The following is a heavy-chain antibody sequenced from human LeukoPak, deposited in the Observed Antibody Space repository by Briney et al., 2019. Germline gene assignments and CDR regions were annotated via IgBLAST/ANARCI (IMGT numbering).Heavy chain of an antibody. CDR3: AKVGEPYDSGSYYVDY. CDR2: ISGSGGST. D-gene: IGHD3-10*01. Sequence: GGSLSLSCAPSGFTFTRFAMSWVRQAQGKGLEWVSAISGSGGSTYYADSVKGRFTISRDNSKNTLFLQMNSLRVEDTAVYYCAKVGEPYDSGSYYVDYWGQGTLVTVSS. J-gene: IGHJ4*02. CDR1: GFTFTRFA. V-gene: IGHV3-23*01.